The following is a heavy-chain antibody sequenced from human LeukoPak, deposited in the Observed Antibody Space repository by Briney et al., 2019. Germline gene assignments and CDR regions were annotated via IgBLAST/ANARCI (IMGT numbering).Heavy chain of an antibody. CDR3: ARSAGYHYYYGMDV. D-gene: IGHD6-13*01. CDR1: GFPVSSNY. Sequence: PGGSLRLSCAASGFPVSSNYMSWVRQAPGKGLEWVSVIYSGGSTYYADSVKGRFTISRDNSKNTLYLQMNSLRAEDTAVYYCARSAGYHYYYGMDVWGQGTTVTVSS. CDR2: IYSGGST. J-gene: IGHJ6*02. V-gene: IGHV3-53*01.